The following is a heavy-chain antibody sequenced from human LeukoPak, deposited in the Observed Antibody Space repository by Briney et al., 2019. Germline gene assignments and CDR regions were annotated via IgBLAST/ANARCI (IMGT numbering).Heavy chain of an antibody. CDR3: ARQTTLWEQQLGLLRGKIFDY. J-gene: IGHJ4*02. V-gene: IGHV1-2*02. Sequence: ASVKVSCKASGYTFTGYYMHWVRQAPGQGLEWMGWINPNSGGTNYAQKFQGRVTMTRDTSISTAYMELSRLRSDDTAVYYCARQTTLWEQQLGLLRGKIFDYWGQGTLVTVSS. D-gene: IGHD6-13*01. CDR1: GYTFTGYY. CDR2: INPNSGGT.